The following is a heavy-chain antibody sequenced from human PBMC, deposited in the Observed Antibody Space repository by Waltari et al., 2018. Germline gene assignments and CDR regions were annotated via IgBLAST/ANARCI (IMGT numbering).Heavy chain of an antibody. CDR1: GYSISSGYY. D-gene: IGHD1-26*01. J-gene: IGHJ4*02. V-gene: IGHV4-38-2*02. Sequence: QVQLQESGPGLVKPSETLSLTCTVSGYSISSGYYWGWIRQPPGKGLEWIGSIYHSGSTYYNPSLKSRVTISVDTSKNQFSLKLSSVTAADTAVYYCAREFAELLDYFDYWGQGTLVTVSS. CDR2: IYHSGST. CDR3: AREFAELLDYFDY.